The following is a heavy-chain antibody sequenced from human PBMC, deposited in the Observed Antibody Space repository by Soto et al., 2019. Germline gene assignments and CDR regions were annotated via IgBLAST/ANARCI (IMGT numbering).Heavy chain of an antibody. J-gene: IGHJ6*02. V-gene: IGHV4-31*03. CDR3: AREVVRFALYGMDV. Sequence: SNTLSLTCTVPGGSISSGGYYWSWIRQHPGKGLEWIGYIYYSGSTYYNPSLKSRVTISVDTSKNQFSLKLSSVTAADTAVYYCAREVVRFALYGMDVWGQGTTVTVSS. CDR2: IYYSGST. D-gene: IGHD3-22*01. CDR1: GGSISSGGYY.